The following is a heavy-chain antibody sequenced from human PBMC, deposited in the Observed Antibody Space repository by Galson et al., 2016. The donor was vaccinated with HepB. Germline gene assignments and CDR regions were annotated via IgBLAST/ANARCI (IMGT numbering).Heavy chain of an antibody. CDR3: AGFDLGGCGTGICSQ. CDR2: IYHSGST. J-gene: IGHJ4*02. D-gene: IGHD2-15*01. CDR1: GFTFSNYA. V-gene: IGHV4-4*02. Sequence: SLRLSCAVSGFTFSNYAMHWVRQAPGKGLEWIGEIYHSGSTNYNPSLKSRVNISVDKSKNQFSLKLSSVTAADTAVYYCAGFDLGGCGTGICSQWGQGTLVTVSA.